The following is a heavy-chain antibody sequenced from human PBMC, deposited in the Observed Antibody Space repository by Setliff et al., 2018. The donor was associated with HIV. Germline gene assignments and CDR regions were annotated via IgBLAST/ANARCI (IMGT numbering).Heavy chain of an antibody. Sequence: SETLSLTCTVSGGSISSYYWSWIRQPPGKGLEWIGYIYTSGSVNYNPSLNSRVTISVDTSKNQFSLKLSSVTAADTAVYYCASRRAAMWRGLFVGFENWGQGTLVTVSS. V-gene: IGHV4-4*09. CDR3: ASRRAAMWRGLFVGFEN. CDR2: IYTSGSV. D-gene: IGHD1-26*01. J-gene: IGHJ4*02. CDR1: GGSISSYY.